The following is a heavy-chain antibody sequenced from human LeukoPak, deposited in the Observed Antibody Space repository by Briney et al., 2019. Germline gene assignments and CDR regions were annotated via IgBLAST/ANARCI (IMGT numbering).Heavy chain of an antibody. J-gene: IGHJ4*02. V-gene: IGHV3-7*01. Sequence: PGGSLRLSCAASGFTFSTYWMYWVRQAPGKGLEWVANIKYDGSEKNYVDSVKGRFTISRDNAKNSLHLQMSSLGAEDTAVYYCARDGVSSSPDFDYWGQGTLVTVSS. CDR1: GFTFSTYW. D-gene: IGHD6-6*01. CDR3: ARDGVSSSPDFDY. CDR2: IKYDGSEK.